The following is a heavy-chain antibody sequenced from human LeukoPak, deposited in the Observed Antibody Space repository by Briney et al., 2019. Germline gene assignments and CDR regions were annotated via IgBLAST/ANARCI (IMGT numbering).Heavy chain of an antibody. CDR3: ATRHGSGSLDY. Sequence: GGSLRLSCAASGFTFSSYAMSWVREALGEGLEWVSAISGSGGSTYYADSVKGGFTISRDNSKNTLYLQMNSVRAEDTAVYYCATRHGSGSLDYWGQGTLVTVSS. J-gene: IGHJ4*02. V-gene: IGHV3-23*01. CDR2: ISGSGGST. CDR1: GFTFSSYA. D-gene: IGHD3-10*01.